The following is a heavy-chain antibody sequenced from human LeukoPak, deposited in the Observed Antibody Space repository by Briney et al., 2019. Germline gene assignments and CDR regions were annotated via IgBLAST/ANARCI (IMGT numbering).Heavy chain of an antibody. D-gene: IGHD2-8*01. Sequence: SETLSLTCTVSGGSISTHYWSWIRQPPGKGLEWIGYIYSSGSTNHNPSLKSRVTMSVDTSKNQFSLKMTSVTAADTAVYYCARDRNGLFDYWGQGTLVTVSS. J-gene: IGHJ4*02. CDR2: IYSSGST. V-gene: IGHV4-4*08. CDR3: ARDRNGLFDY. CDR1: GGSISTHY.